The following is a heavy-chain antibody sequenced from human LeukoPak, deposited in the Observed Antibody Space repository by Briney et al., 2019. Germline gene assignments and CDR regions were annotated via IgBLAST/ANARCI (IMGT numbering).Heavy chain of an antibody. J-gene: IGHJ4*02. V-gene: IGHV3-48*03. Sequence: PGGSLSLSCAASGFTFCSYEMNWVRQAPGKGLEWVSYISSSGSTIYYADSVKGRFTISRDNAKNSLYLQMNSLRAEDTAVYYCARDWKVAAAGMGGFDYWGQGTLVTVSS. CDR1: GFTFCSYE. D-gene: IGHD6-13*01. CDR2: ISSSGSTI. CDR3: ARDWKVAAAGMGGFDY.